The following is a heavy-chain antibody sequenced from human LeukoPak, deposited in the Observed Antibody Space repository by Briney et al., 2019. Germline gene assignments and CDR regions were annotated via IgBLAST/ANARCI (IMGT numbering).Heavy chain of an antibody. CDR2: ISYDGSNK. Sequence: GGSLRLSCAASGFTFSSYGMHWVRQAPGKGLEWVAVISYDGSNKYYADSVKGRFTISRDNSKNTLYLQMNSLRAEDTAVYYCAKEGDSSVDWGQGTLVTVSS. CDR1: GFTFSSYG. J-gene: IGHJ4*02. CDR3: AKEGDSSVD. V-gene: IGHV3-30*18. D-gene: IGHD3-22*01.